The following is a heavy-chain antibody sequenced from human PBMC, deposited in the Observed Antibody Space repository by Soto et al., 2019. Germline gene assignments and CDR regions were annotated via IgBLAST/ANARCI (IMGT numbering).Heavy chain of an antibody. D-gene: IGHD4-17*01. Sequence: ASVKVSCKASGYTFTSYAMHWERQAPGQRLEWMGWINAGNGNTKYSQKFQGRVTITRDTSASTAYMELSSLRSEDTAVYYCASATTVTTAPDYWGQGTLVTVS. CDR1: GYTFTSYA. J-gene: IGHJ4*02. CDR2: INAGNGNT. V-gene: IGHV1-3*01. CDR3: ASATTVTTAPDY.